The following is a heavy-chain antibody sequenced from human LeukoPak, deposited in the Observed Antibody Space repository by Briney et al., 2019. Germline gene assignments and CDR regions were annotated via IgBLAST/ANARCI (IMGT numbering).Heavy chain of an antibody. D-gene: IGHD6-19*01. Sequence: PSETLSLTCTVSGGSISSYYWSWIRQPPGKGLEWMGYIYYSGRTNYNPSLKSRVTISVDTSKNQFSLKLSSVTAADTAVYYCARVSDSSGWYVVDYWGQGTLVTVSS. V-gene: IGHV4-59*01. CDR1: GGSISSYY. CDR3: ARVSDSSGWYVVDY. J-gene: IGHJ4*02. CDR2: IYYSGRT.